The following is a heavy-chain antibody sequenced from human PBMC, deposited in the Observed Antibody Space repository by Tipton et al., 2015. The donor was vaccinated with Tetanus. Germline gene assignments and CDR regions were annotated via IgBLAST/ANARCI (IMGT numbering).Heavy chain of an antibody. J-gene: IGHJ3*02. CDR2: INPSGGRT. V-gene: IGHV1-46*01. D-gene: IGHD3-3*01. Sequence: QVQLVQSGPEVKKPGASVNVSCKASGYTFTSYFMQWVRQAPGQGLEWMGIINPSGGRTNYVQKFQGRLTMTRDKFTSTVYMELSSLRSEDTAVYYCASWSQVESFDIWGQGTMVTVSS. CDR3: ASWSQVESFDI. CDR1: GYTFTSYF.